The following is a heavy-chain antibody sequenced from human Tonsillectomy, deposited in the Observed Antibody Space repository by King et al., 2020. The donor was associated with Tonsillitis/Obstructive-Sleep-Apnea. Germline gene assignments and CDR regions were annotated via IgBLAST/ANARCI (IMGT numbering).Heavy chain of an antibody. J-gene: IGHJ4*02. CDR1: GFTFSSYA. CDR2: INGSGGST. Sequence: EVQLVESGGGLVQPGGSLRLSCAASGFTFSSYAMSWVRQAPGKGLEWVSAINGSGGSTYYADSVKGRFTISRENSKNTLYLQMNSLRAEDTAVYYCSKGIVVATALDYWGQGTLVTVSS. V-gene: IGHV3-23*04. D-gene: IGHD1-26*01. CDR3: SKGIVVATALDY.